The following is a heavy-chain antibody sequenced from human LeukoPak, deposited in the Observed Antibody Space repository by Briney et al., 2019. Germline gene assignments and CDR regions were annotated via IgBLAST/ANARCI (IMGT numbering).Heavy chain of an antibody. J-gene: IGHJ4*02. V-gene: IGHV4-34*11. CDR2: IYYSGST. CDR3: ARGVGGWLPAPEYYFDH. Sequence: PSETLSLTCAVYGGSFSSYSWSWIRQSASKGLEWIGYIYYSGSTNYNPSLKSRVTISVDTSKNQFSLNLSSVTAADTAVYYCARGVGGWLPAPEYYFDHWGQGTLVTVSS. CDR1: GGSFSSYS. D-gene: IGHD1-26*01.